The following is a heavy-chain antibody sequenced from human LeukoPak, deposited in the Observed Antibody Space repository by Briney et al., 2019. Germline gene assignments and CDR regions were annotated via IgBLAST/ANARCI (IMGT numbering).Heavy chain of an antibody. V-gene: IGHV3-30-3*01. D-gene: IGHD6-19*01. Sequence: GGSLRLSCAASGFTFSSYAMHWVRQAPGKGLEWVAVISYDGSDKYYADSVKGRFTISRDNSKNTLYLQMNSLRAEDTAVYYCARHNSGWYAIDYWGQGTLVTVSS. CDR2: ISYDGSDK. CDR1: GFTFSSYA. CDR3: ARHNSGWYAIDY. J-gene: IGHJ4*02.